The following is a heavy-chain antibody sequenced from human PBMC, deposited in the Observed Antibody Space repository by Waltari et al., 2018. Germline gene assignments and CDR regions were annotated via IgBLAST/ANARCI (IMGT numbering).Heavy chain of an antibody. Sequence: QVQLQESGPGLVKPSETLSLTCTVSGGSISSYYWSWMRQPAGKGLEWSGRIYTSGITNYNPSLKSRVTMSVDTSKNQFSLKLSSVTAADTAVYYCARDRGYDFWSGYYTGPAPGWFDPWGQGTLVTVSS. CDR3: ARDRGYDFWSGYYTGPAPGWFDP. V-gene: IGHV4-4*07. J-gene: IGHJ5*02. CDR2: IYTSGIT. D-gene: IGHD3-3*01. CDR1: GGSISSYY.